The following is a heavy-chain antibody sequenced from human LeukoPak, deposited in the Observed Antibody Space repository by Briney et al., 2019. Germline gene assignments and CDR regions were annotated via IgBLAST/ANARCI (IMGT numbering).Heavy chain of an antibody. D-gene: IGHD2-15*01. CDR3: ARGQYCSGGSCYSGFDY. CDR1: GGSISSYY. J-gene: IGHJ4*02. CDR2: IYYSGST. V-gene: IGHV4-59*08. Sequence: SETLSLTCTVSGGSISSYYWSWIRQPPGKGLEWIGYIYYSGSTNYNPSLKSRVTISVDQSKTQFSLKLSSVTAEDTAVYYCARGQYCSGGSCYSGFDYWGQGTLVTVSS.